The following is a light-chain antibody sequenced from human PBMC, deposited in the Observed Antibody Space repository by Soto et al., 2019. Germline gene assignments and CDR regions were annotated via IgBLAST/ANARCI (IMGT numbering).Light chain of an antibody. CDR1: QSLSSD. V-gene: IGKV3-15*01. CDR2: GAS. CDR3: QQYNNWPRT. Sequence: EIVMTQSPATLSVSPGERATLSCRASQSLSSDLAWYQQKPGQAPRLLMYGASTRATGIPARFSGSGSGTEFTLTISSLQSEDFVVYYCQQYNNWPRTFGQGTKVEIK. J-gene: IGKJ1*01.